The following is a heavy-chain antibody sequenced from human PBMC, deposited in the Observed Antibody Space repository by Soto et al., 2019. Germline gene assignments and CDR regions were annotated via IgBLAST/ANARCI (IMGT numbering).Heavy chain of an antibody. D-gene: IGHD6-19*01. V-gene: IGHV4-39*01. Sequence: PSETLSLTCTVSGDSISSSGFYWGWIRQPPGKGLEWIGSIYYSGSTYYNPSHKSRVTISIDTSQNQFSLKLRSVTAADTAVYYCARREQWLSVYFHHWGEGTLV. CDR2: IYYSGST. J-gene: IGHJ4*02. CDR3: ARREQWLSVYFHH. CDR1: GDSISSSGFY.